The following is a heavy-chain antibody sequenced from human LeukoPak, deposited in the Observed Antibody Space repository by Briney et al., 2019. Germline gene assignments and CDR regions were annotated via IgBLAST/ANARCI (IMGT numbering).Heavy chain of an antibody. CDR3: ARELKITFGGVIVSIFDY. CDR2: IYYSGST. Sequence: GSLRLSCAASGFTFSSYAMSWVRQPPGKGLEWIGSIYYSGSTYNNPSLKSRVTISVDTSKNQFSLKLSSVTAADTAVYYCARELKITFGGVIVSIFDYWGQGTLVTVSS. V-gene: IGHV4-39*07. J-gene: IGHJ4*02. CDR1: GFTFSSYA. D-gene: IGHD3-16*02.